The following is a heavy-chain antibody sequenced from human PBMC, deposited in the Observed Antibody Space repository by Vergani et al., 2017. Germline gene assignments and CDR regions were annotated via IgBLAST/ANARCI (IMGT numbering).Heavy chain of an antibody. CDR1: GFTFSSYS. J-gene: IGHJ6*03. D-gene: IGHD6-6*01. CDR3: AREAGSSSYYYYYMDV. CDR2: ISSSRSTI. V-gene: IGHV3-48*01. Sequence: EVQLVESGGGLVQPGGSLRLSCAASGFTFSSYSMNWVRQAPGKGLEWVSYISSSRSTIYYADSVKGRFTISRDNAKNSLYLQMNSLRAEDTAVYYCAREAGSSSYYYYYMDVWGKGTTVTVSS.